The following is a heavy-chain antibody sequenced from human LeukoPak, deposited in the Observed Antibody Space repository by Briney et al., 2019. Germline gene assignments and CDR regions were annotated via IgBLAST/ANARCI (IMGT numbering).Heavy chain of an antibody. J-gene: IGHJ6*03. Sequence: GGSLRLSCAASGITFSNYAMHWVRQVPGKGLEWVAVISYDGSNKYYADSVKGRFTISRDNSKNTMYLQMNSLRAEDTAVYYCAKSGQPNYYYYYMDVWGKGTTVTVSS. D-gene: IGHD2-2*01. V-gene: IGHV3-30*04. CDR2: ISYDGSNK. CDR1: GITFSNYA. CDR3: AKSGQPNYYYYYMDV.